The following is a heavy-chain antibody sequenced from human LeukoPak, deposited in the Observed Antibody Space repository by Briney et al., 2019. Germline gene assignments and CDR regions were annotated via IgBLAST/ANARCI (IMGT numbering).Heavy chain of an antibody. Sequence: GGSLRLSCAASGFTFSSYSMNWVRQAPGKGLEWVSSISSSSSYIYYADSVKGRFTISRDNAKNSLYLQMNSLRAEDTAVYYCARATMVRGVIIEDAFDIWGQGTMVTVSS. CDR2: ISSSSSYI. J-gene: IGHJ3*02. CDR3: ARATMVRGVIIEDAFDI. CDR1: GFTFSSYS. D-gene: IGHD3-10*01. V-gene: IGHV3-21*01.